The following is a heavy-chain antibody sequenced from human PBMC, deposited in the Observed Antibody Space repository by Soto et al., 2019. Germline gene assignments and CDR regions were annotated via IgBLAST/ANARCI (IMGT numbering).Heavy chain of an antibody. Sequence: HPGGSLRLSCAVSGFTFRGYGMHWVRQAPGRGLVWVALISYDGSIKYYADSVRGRFTISRDNSKNTLYLQMNSLRAEDTAVYYCANSEYSRYKNIDVWGQGTTVPVSS. V-gene: IGHV3-30*18. CDR2: ISYDGSIK. D-gene: IGHD5-18*01. J-gene: IGHJ6*02. CDR1: GFTFRGYG. CDR3: ANSEYSRYKNIDV.